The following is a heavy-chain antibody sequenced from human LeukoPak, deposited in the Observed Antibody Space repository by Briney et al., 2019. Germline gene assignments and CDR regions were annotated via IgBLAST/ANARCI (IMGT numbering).Heavy chain of an antibody. J-gene: IGHJ5*02. Sequence: ESGPTLVKPTPTLTLTCTFSGFSLSTSGVGVCWIRQPPGTALEWLALIYWNDDKRYSPSLKSRLTITKDTSQNHVVLTMTNMDPVDTATYYCAHHPVSMEQLNWFDPWGQGTVVTVSS. V-gene: IGHV2-5*01. CDR3: AHHPVSMEQLNWFDP. CDR2: IYWNDDK. D-gene: IGHD6-13*01. CDR1: GFSLSTSGVG.